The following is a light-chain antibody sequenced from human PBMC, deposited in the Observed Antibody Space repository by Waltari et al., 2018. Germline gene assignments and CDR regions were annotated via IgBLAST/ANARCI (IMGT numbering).Light chain of an antibody. CDR3: QQYGTSPLT. V-gene: IGKV3-20*01. Sequence: EIVLTQSQGPLSLSPGERAILSCRASQTVMSDYLAWYQQKPGQAPRLLIYGASTRATGTPDRFRGSGSGTDFTLTISRLEPEDFAVYHCQQYGTSPLTFGGGTKVEI. CDR1: QTVMSDY. J-gene: IGKJ4*01. CDR2: GAS.